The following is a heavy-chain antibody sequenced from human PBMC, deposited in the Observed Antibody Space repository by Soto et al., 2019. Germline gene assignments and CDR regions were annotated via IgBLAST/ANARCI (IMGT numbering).Heavy chain of an antibody. D-gene: IGHD3-16*02. Sequence: QVQLVQSGAEVKKPGSSVKVSCKASGDTDTNYVISWVRQAPGQGLEWMGGIFPKFGTTYSAQKLQDRLTITADESTYTVYMQLSSLRLDDTAVYYCEAAMTFGKLSVVWGQGTTVTVSS. CDR3: EAAMTFGKLSVV. J-gene: IGHJ6*02. CDR2: IFPKFGTT. CDR1: GDTDTNYV. V-gene: IGHV1-69*01.